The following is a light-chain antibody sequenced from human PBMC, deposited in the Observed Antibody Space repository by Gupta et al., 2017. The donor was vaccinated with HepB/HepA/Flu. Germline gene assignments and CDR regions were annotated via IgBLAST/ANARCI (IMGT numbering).Light chain of an antibody. J-gene: IGLJ3*02. CDR1: SNNVACEG. CDR2: RNN. V-gene: IGLV10-54*04. Sequence: QAGLTQPPSVSKGLRQTATLTCTGNSNNVACEGATWLQQHQGHPPKLLSYRNNNRPSGISERFSASRSGNTASLTITGLQPEDEADYYCSAWDCSLNAWVFGGGTKLTVL. CDR3: SAWDCSLNAWV.